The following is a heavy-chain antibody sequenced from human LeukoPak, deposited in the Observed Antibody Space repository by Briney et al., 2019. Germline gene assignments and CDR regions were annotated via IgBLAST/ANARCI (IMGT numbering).Heavy chain of an antibody. J-gene: IGHJ6*03. Sequence: GGSLRLSCAASGFTVSSNYMSWVRQAPGKGLEWVSVIYSGGSTYYADSVKGRFTISRDNSKNTLYLQMNSLRAEDTAVYYCARVMDDSSGWIGDYYYMDVWGKGTTVTVSS. CDR1: GFTVSSNY. V-gene: IGHV3-66*01. CDR2: IYSGGST. D-gene: IGHD6-19*01. CDR3: ARVMDDSSGWIGDYYYMDV.